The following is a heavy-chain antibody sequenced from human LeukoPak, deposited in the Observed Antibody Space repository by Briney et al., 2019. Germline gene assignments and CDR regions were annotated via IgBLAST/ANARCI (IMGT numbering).Heavy chain of an antibody. CDR1: GGSISSYY. CDR2: IYYSGST. Sequence: SETLSLTCTVSGGSISSYYWSWIRQPPGKGLEWIGYIYYSGSTNYNPSLKSRVTISVDTSKNQFSLKLSSVTAADTAVYYCARVFTVTYYYYYYMDVWGKGTTVTVSS. CDR3: ARVFTVTYYYYYYMDV. V-gene: IGHV4-59*12. J-gene: IGHJ6*03. D-gene: IGHD4-11*01.